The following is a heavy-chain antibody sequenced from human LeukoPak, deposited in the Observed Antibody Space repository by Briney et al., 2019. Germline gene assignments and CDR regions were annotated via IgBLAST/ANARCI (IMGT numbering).Heavy chain of an antibody. D-gene: IGHD3-16*01. V-gene: IGHV3-30*02. CDR3: AKDGYDWGYYYYMDV. CDR2: IRYDGSNK. CDR1: GFTFSSYG. Sequence: GGSLRLSCAASGFTFSSYGMHWVRQAPGKGLEWVAFIRYDGSNKYYADSVKGRFTISRDNSKNTLYLQMNSLRAEDTAVYYCAKDGYDWGYYYYMDVWGKGTTVTISS. J-gene: IGHJ6*03.